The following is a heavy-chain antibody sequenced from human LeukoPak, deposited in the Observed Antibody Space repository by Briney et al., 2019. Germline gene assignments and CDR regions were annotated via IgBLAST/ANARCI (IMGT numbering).Heavy chain of an antibody. Sequence: PSETLSLTCAVYGGSFSDYYWNWIRQPPGKGLEWIGEINHSGSTDYNPSLKSRVSISVDTSKNQFSLKLSSVTAADTAVYYCARDSSGYWGGAFDIWGQGTMVTVSS. CDR2: INHSGST. V-gene: IGHV4-34*01. J-gene: IGHJ3*02. CDR1: GGSFSDYY. CDR3: ARDSSGYWGGAFDI. D-gene: IGHD3-22*01.